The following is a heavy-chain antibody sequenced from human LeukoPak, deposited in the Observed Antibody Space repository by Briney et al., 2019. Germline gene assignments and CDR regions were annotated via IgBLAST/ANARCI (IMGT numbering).Heavy chain of an antibody. CDR3: ARRRPVEDWFDP. D-gene: IGHD5-24*01. Sequence: GESLKISCKTSGYSFTRYWIAWVRQTPGKGLEWMGIVYPDDSDTRYSPAFQGQVTISADKSITTAYLHWSSLKASDTAMYYCARRRPVEDWFDPWGQGTLVTVSS. CDR1: GYSFTRYW. CDR2: VYPDDSDT. J-gene: IGHJ5*02. V-gene: IGHV5-51*01.